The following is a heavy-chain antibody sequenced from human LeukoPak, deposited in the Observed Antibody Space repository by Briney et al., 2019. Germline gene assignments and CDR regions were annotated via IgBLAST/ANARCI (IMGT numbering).Heavy chain of an antibody. CDR1: GFTFSSYW. Sequence: GGSLRLSCAASGFTFSSYWMHWVRQAPGKGLVWVSRINSDGSSTSYADSVKGRFTFSRDNAKNTLYLQMNSLRAEDTAVYYCARVTHYYDTSGYYEHFDYWGQGTLVTVSS. CDR2: INSDGSST. V-gene: IGHV3-74*01. D-gene: IGHD3-22*01. J-gene: IGHJ4*02. CDR3: ARVTHYYDTSGYYEHFDY.